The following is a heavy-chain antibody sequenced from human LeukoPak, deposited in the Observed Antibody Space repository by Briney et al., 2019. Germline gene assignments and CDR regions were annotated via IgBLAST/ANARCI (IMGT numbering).Heavy chain of an antibody. CDR2: ISSDGSKE. CDR3: AKDGYCSGGSCSANFFYR. Sequence: GRSLRLSCAASGFSFLHYGMHWVRQAPGKGLEWVAFISSDGSKEYYADSVKGRFTISRDNSKNTLYLHVNSPRAEDTAVFFCAKDGYCSGGSCSANFFYRWGQGTLVTVSS. CDR1: GFSFLHYG. V-gene: IGHV3-30*18. J-gene: IGHJ4*02. D-gene: IGHD2-15*01.